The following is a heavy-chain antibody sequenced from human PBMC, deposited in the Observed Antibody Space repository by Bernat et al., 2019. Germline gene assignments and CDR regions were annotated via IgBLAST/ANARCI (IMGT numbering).Heavy chain of an antibody. CDR2: IYYSGST. J-gene: IGHJ4*02. CDR1: GGSISSSSYY. V-gene: IGHV4-39*01. D-gene: IGHD6-19*01. Sequence: QLQLQESGPGLVKPSETLSLTCTVSGGSISSSSYYWGWIRQPPGKGLEWIGSIYYSGSTYYNPSLKSRVTISVDTSKNQFTLTLSSVTAADTAVYYCARLSGIAVVFDCWGQGTLITVSS. CDR3: ARLSGIAVVFDC.